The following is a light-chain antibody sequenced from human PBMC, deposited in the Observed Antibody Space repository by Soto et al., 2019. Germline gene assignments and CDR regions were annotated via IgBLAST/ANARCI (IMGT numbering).Light chain of an antibody. CDR3: QQRSNWQYT. Sequence: EILLTQSPATLSLSPGERATLSCRASQSVSSDLAWYQQKPGQAPRPLIYDASNRATGIPARFSGSGSGTDFSLTISSLEPEDFAVYFCQQRSNWQYTFGQGTKLEI. CDR2: DAS. V-gene: IGKV3-11*01. CDR1: QSVSSD. J-gene: IGKJ2*01.